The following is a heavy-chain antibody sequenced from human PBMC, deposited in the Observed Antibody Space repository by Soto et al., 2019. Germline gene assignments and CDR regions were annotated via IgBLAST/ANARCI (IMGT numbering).Heavy chain of an antibody. Sequence: PGGSLRLSCAASGFIFSNYGMNWVRQAPGKGLEWVAVISYDENDKYYADSVTGRFTISRDNFKNTLDLQMSSLRAEDTAVYHCAKDLAAYCGGDCYSGGFDSWGQGTLVTVSS. CDR3: AKDLAAYCGGDCYSGGFDS. D-gene: IGHD2-21*02. J-gene: IGHJ4*02. CDR2: ISYDENDK. CDR1: GFIFSNYG. V-gene: IGHV3-30*18.